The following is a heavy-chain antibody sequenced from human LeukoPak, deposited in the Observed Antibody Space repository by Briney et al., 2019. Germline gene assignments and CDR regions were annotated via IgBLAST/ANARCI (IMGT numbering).Heavy chain of an antibody. CDR3: ARAFSSGYHSYDAFDL. D-gene: IGHD5-12*01. CDR1: GNTFTTYD. V-gene: IGHV1-8*01. CDR2: MNPNSGNT. Sequence: ASVKVSCKDSGNTFTTYDINWVRQATGQGLGWMGWMNPNSGNTGYAQKLQGRVTMTRNTSITTAYMELGSLRSEDTAVYYCARAFSSGYHSYDAFDLWGQGTMVTVSS. J-gene: IGHJ3*01.